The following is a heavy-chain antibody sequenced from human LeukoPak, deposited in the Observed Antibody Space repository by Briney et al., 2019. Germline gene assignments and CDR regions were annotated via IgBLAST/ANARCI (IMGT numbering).Heavy chain of an antibody. Sequence: SETLSLTCTVSGGSISSGGYYWSWIRQHPGKGLEWIGYIYYSGSTYYNPSLKSRVTISVDTSKNQFSLKLSSVTAADTAVYYCARDGDYPDHAFDIWGQGTMVTVSS. CDR1: GGSISSGGYY. V-gene: IGHV4-31*03. J-gene: IGHJ3*02. CDR2: IYYSGST. CDR3: ARDGDYPDHAFDI. D-gene: IGHD5-12*01.